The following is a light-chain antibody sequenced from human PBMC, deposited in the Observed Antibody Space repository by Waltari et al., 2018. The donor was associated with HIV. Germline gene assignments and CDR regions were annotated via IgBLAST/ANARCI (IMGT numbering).Light chain of an antibody. J-gene: IGLJ3*02. Sequence: SYDVTQPSSVSVSPGQTARITGPGHAFPDQSVYWYQQNPGQAPVLVIYQDTQRPSGLPERFSGSSSGTVATLTIRGVRTEDEADYHCQSADLSGTYWVFGGGTKLTVL. CDR2: QDT. CDR3: QSADLSGTYWV. V-gene: IGLV3-25*03. CDR1: AFPDQS.